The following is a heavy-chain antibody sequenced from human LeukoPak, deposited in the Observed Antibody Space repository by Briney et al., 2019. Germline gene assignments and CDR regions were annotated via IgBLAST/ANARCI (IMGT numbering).Heavy chain of an antibody. V-gene: IGHV1-8*03. D-gene: IGHD1-26*01. CDR2: MNPNSGGT. CDR3: ALHGSYRGYFDY. CDR1: GYTFTSYD. J-gene: IGHJ4*02. Sequence: ASVKVSCKASGYTFTSYDINWVRQATGQGLEWMGWMNPNSGGTNYAQKFQGRVTITADESTSTAYMELSSLRSGDTAVYYCALHGSYRGYFDYWGQGTLVTVSS.